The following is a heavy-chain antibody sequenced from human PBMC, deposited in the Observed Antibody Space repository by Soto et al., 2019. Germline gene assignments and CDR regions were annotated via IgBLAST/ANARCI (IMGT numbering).Heavy chain of an antibody. J-gene: IGHJ4*02. D-gene: IGHD6-19*01. CDR3: AKGRGSGWAWYFDN. Sequence: VGSLRLSCAASGFTFKESAMNWVRQAPGKGLEWVASMRGRLSISRDNSKNTLYLQMNSLRGEDTAVYYCAKGRGSGWAWYFDNWGQGTLVTVSS. CDR1: GFTFKESA. CDR2: MR. V-gene: IGHV3-23*01.